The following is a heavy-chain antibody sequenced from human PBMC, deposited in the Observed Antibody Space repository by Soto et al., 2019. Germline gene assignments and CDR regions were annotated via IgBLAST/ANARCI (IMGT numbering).Heavy chain of an antibody. V-gene: IGHV3-30*03. Sequence: QVQLVESGGGEVQPGRSLRLSCAASGFLFRTYGMHWLRQAPGKGLEWVAFISYDASNKYYVDSLKGRFTISRDNSRNTISLQMNSLRVEDTAVYYCAREGGEYERGQGTLVTVSS. J-gene: IGHJ4*02. CDR3: AREGGEYE. D-gene: IGHD3-10*01. CDR1: GFLFRTYG. CDR2: ISYDASNK.